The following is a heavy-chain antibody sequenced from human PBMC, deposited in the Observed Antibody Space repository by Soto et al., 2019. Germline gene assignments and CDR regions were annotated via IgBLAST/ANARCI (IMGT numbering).Heavy chain of an antibody. V-gene: IGHV3-30*18. J-gene: IGHJ4*02. D-gene: IGHD4-17*01. CDR1: GFTFSSYG. CDR3: AKGGDYFDY. CDR2: ISYDGSNK. Sequence: QVQLVESGGGVVQPGRSLRLSCAASGFTFSSYGMHWVRQAPGKGLEWVAVISYDGSNKYYADSVKGRLTISRDNSKNTLYLQMNILRAEDTAVYYCAKGGDYFDYWGQGTLVTVSS.